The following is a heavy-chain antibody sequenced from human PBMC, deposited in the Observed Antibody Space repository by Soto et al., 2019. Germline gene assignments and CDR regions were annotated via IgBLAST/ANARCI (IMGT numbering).Heavy chain of an antibody. CDR1: GFTFSSYA. Sequence: QVQLVESGGGVVQPGRSLRLSCAASGFTFSSYAMHWVRQAPGKGLEWVAVISYDGSNKYYADSVKGRFTISRDNSKNTLYLQMNSLRAEDTAVYYCASGLMVYATYFDYWGQGTLVTVSS. V-gene: IGHV3-30-3*01. J-gene: IGHJ4*02. CDR3: ASGLMVYATYFDY. CDR2: ISYDGSNK. D-gene: IGHD2-8*01.